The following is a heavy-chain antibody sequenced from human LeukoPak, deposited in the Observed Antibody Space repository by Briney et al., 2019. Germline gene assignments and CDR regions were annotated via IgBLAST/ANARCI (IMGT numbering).Heavy chain of an antibody. D-gene: IGHD3-10*01. V-gene: IGHV4-39*07. CDR1: GDSISSSGYY. J-gene: IGHJ4*02. Sequence: SETLSLTCSVSGDSISSSGYYWDWIRQPPGKGLGWIGSIHHSGNTNYKPSLTSRVTISVDTSKNQFSLKLRSVTPADSAVYYCARDKSLRGNWFGNDYWGQGTLVTVSS. CDR3: ARDKSLRGNWFGNDY. CDR2: IHHSGNT.